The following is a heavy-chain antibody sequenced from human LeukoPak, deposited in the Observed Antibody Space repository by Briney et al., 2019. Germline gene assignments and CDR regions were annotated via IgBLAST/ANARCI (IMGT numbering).Heavy chain of an antibody. D-gene: IGHD6-19*01. V-gene: IGHV1-18*01. J-gene: IGHJ6*02. Sequence: ASVKVSCKASGGTFSSYAISWVRQAPGQGLEWMGWISAYNGNTNYAQKLQGRVTMTTDTSTSTAYMELRSLRSDDTAVYYCAREAVAFYYYGMDVWGQGTTVTVSS. CDR1: GGTFSSYA. CDR2: ISAYNGNT. CDR3: AREAVAFYYYGMDV.